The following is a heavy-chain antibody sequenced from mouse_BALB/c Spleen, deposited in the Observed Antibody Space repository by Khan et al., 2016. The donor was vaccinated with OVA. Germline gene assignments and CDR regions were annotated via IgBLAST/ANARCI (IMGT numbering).Heavy chain of an antibody. Sequence: EVKLEESGPGLVKPSQSLSLTCTVTGYSITSDYAWNWIRQFPGNKLEWMGYISYSGSTSYTPSLKSRISITRDTSKNQFFLKLNSVTTEDTATYYCARGRAYWGQGTLVTVSA. J-gene: IGHJ3*01. CDR2: ISYSGST. CDR3: ARGRAY. V-gene: IGHV3-2*02. D-gene: IGHD3-3*01. CDR1: GYSITSDYA.